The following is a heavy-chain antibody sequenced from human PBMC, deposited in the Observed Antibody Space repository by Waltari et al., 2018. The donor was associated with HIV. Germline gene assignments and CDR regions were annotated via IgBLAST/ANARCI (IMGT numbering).Heavy chain of an antibody. J-gene: IGHJ4*02. D-gene: IGHD1-20*01. CDR2: INPSGSSA. CDR3: ARAEGYTWNDGTLAY. CDR1: GDTFIGYY. Sequence: QVQVAQSGAEVTRPGAAVRTSCKASGDTFIGYYLHWVRQAPGKGLEWMGVINPSGSSARYAQKFQGRLTVTRDAPTSTVYMELTSLRSEDTAVYFCARAEGYTWNDGTLAYWGQGTLVTVS. V-gene: IGHV1-46*01.